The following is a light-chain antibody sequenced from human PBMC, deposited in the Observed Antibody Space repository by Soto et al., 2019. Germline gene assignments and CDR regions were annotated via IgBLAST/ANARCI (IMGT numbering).Light chain of an antibody. CDR3: AAWDDNLSAYV. Sequence: QSVLTQPPSASSTPGQTVTISCSGSTSNIGTFYVYWYQHLPGTAPKLLIYRDNQRASGVSDRFSGSKSGTSASLAINGLRSDDEADYYCAAWDDNLSAYVFGSGTKLTVL. CDR2: RDN. V-gene: IGLV1-47*02. J-gene: IGLJ6*01. CDR1: TSNIGTFY.